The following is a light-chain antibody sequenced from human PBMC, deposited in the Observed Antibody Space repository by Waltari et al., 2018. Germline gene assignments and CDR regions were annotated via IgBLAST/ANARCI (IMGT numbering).Light chain of an antibody. V-gene: IGKV3-15*01. J-gene: IGKJ5*01. CDR3: QQYNNWPSIT. Sequence: EIVMTQSPATLSVSPGERATLSCRASQSVSSNLAWYQQKPGQAPRLLIYGASTRCSSIPARFSGSGSGTEFTLTISSLQSEDFAVYYCQQYNNWPSITFGQGTRLEIK. CDR2: GAS. CDR1: QSVSSN.